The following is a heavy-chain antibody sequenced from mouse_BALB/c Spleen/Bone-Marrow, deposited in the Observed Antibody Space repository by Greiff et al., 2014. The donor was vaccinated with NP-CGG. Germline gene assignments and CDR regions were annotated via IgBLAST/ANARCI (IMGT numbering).Heavy chain of an antibody. D-gene: IGHD1-1*01. CDR2: INPYNGDT. Sequence: EVQLQQSGPELVKPGASVKISCKASGYSFTGYFMNWVMQSHGKSLEWIGRINPYNGDTFYNQKFKGKATLTVDKSSSTAHMELRSLASEDSAVYYCSREGDYYYGSSPYFDVWGAGTTVTVSS. V-gene: IGHV1-20*02. CDR3: SREGDYYYGSSPYFDV. J-gene: IGHJ1*01. CDR1: GYSFTGYF.